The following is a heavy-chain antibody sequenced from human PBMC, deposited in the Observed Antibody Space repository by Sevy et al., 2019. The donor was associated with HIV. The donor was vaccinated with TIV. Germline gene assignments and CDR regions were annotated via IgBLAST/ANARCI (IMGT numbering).Heavy chain of an antibody. Sequence: SETLSLTCTVSGGSINSYYWSWIRQPPGRGLEWIGYIYYSGSTNYNPSLKSRVTISVDTSKNRFSLKLSSVTAADTAVYYCAGLPPRYCSGGSGYYYYGMDVWGQGTTVTVSS. J-gene: IGHJ6*02. CDR1: GGSINSYY. D-gene: IGHD2-15*01. CDR2: IYYSGST. V-gene: IGHV4-59*12. CDR3: AGLPPRYCSGGSGYYYYGMDV.